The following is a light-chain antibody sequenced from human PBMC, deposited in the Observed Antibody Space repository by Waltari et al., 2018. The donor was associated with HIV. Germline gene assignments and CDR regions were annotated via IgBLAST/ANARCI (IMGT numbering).Light chain of an antibody. Sequence: QSDLTQPASVSGSPGQSVTISCTGHSCAMGSYNFVSWYQQHPGKVPKLVIYEVTQRPSRICTRFCGSKSGKGASLTFTVRQAEEEADDYCCSYAGNSTCGEVFGGGTKLTVL. CDR3: CSYAGNSTCGEV. CDR2: EVT. V-gene: IGLV2-23*02. CDR1: SCAMGSYNF. J-gene: IGLJ3*02.